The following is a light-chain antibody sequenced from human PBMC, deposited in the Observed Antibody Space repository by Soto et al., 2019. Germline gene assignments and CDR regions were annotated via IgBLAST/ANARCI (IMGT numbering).Light chain of an antibody. CDR2: DAS. Sequence: DIQMTQSPSTLSASVGDRVTITCRASQSISSWLAWYQQKPGKAPKLLIYDASSLESGVPSRFSGSGSGTEFTLTISSLQPDDFATYYCQQYNSYRTFGQGTKVVMK. CDR3: QQYNSYRT. CDR1: QSISSW. V-gene: IGKV1-5*01. J-gene: IGKJ1*01.